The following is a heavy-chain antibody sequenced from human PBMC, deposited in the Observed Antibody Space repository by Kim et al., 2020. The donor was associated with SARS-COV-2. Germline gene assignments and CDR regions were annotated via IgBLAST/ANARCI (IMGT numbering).Heavy chain of an antibody. CDR1: GGTFSNYG. V-gene: IGHV1-69*10. J-gene: IGHJ5*02. Sequence: SVKVSCKAPGGTFSNYGITWVRQAPGQGLEWMGGIIPSLGKANYAQKFQGRVTIIADKSTSTAYMELSSLRSEDTALYYCARASLILGYYGSGSLNWFDPWGQGTLVSVSS. CDR2: IIPSLGKA. D-gene: IGHD3-10*01. CDR3: ARASLILGYYGSGSLNWFDP.